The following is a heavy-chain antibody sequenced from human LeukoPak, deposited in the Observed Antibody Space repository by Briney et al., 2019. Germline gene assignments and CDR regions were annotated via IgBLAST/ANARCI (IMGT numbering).Heavy chain of an antibody. Sequence: PGGSLRLSCAASGFTFSRYAMTWVRQAPGKGLAWVSSISKSDGSTYYADSVKGRFTISRDNSKNTVYLHMDSLRVEDTAIYYCARGALIPDFRGQGTLVTVSS. CDR1: GFTFSRYA. CDR2: ISKSDGST. J-gene: IGHJ4*02. D-gene: IGHD2-21*01. V-gene: IGHV3-23*01. CDR3: ARGALIPDF.